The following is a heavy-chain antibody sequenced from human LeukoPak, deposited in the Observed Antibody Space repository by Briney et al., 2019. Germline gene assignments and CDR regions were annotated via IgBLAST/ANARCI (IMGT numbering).Heavy chain of an antibody. CDR3: ARARGARSSTSCYKLGYWFDP. J-gene: IGHJ5*02. D-gene: IGHD2-2*02. CDR2: INPSGGST. CDR1: GYTFTSYY. V-gene: IGHV1-46*01. Sequence: ASVKVSCKASGYTFTSYYMHWVRQAPGQGLEWMGIINPSGGSTSYAQKFQGRVTMTRDMSTSTVYMELSSLRSEDTAVYYCARARGARSSTSCYKLGYWFDPWGQGTLVTVSS.